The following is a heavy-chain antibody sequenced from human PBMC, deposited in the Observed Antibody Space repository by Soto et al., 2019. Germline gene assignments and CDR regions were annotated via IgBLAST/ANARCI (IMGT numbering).Heavy chain of an antibody. Sequence: PGWSLRLSCAASGFTFRSFGMHWIRQAPGKGLEWVALISYDGTNKYYADSVRGRFTISRDNSKNTLYLEMNTLRVEDTAVYYCAKVLPATGIEGGGDAFDIWGEGTTVTVS. CDR2: ISYDGTNK. V-gene: IGHV3-30*18. CDR1: GFTFRSFG. D-gene: IGHD1-26*01. J-gene: IGHJ3*02. CDR3: AKVLPATGIEGGGDAFDI.